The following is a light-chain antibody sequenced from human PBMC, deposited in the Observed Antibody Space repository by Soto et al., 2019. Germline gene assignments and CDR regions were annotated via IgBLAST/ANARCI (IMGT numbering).Light chain of an antibody. V-gene: IGLV6-57*03. CDR1: GGSIASSY. J-gene: IGLJ7*01. CDR2: EDN. Sequence: FMLTQPVSVSESPGKTVTISCTRSGGSIASSYVHWYQQRPGSAPTTVIYEDNHRPSGVPDRFSGSIDRSSNSASLTISGLTTEDEADYYCQSYDASNFAVFGGGTQLTVL. CDR3: QSYDASNFAV.